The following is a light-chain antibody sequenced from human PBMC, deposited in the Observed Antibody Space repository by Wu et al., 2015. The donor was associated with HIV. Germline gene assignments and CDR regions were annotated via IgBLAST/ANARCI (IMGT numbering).Light chain of an antibody. CDR1: QSVNTF. Sequence: IVLTQSPVTLSLSPGETATLSCRASQSVNTFLSWYQQRPGQAPRLLIYDASNRATGVPARFGGSGSGTDFTLTISSLEPQDSAVYYCQQRSNWRVSFGQGTKLEIK. CDR3: QQRSNWRVS. V-gene: IGKV3-11*01. J-gene: IGKJ2*03. CDR2: DAS.